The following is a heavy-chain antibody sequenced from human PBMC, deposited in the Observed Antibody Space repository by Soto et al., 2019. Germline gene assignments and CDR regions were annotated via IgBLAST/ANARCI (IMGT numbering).Heavy chain of an antibody. CDR2: IYPGDSDT. CDR1: GYSFTSYW. CDR3: ARRRDCSGGSCSGYYFDY. D-gene: IGHD2-15*01. V-gene: IGHV5-51*01. Sequence: PVESLKISCNGSGYSFTSYWIGWVRQMPWKGLEWMGIIYPGDSDTRYSPSFQGQVTISADKSISTAYLQWSSLKASDTAMYYCARRRDCSGGSCSGYYFDYWGQGTLVTVSS. J-gene: IGHJ4*02.